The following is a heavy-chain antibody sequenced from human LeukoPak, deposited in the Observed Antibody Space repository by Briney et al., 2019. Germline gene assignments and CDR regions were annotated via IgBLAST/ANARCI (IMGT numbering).Heavy chain of an antibody. J-gene: IGHJ5*02. Sequence: KPSETLSLTCTVSGGSISSSSYYWGWIRQPPGKGLEWIGYIYYSGSTNYNPSLKSRVTISVDTSKNQSSLKLSSVTAADTAVYYCARGGTYYYDSSGYYPGPWGQGTLVTVSS. D-gene: IGHD3-22*01. CDR1: GGSISSSSYY. V-gene: IGHV4-61*05. CDR2: IYYSGST. CDR3: ARGGTYYYDSSGYYPGP.